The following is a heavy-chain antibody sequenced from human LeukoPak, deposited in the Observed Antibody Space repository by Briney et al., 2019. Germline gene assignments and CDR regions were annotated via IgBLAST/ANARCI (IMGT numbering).Heavy chain of an antibody. CDR1: GGSINSYY. CDR2: IYTSGST. J-gene: IGHJ5*02. Sequence: SETLSLTCTVSGGSINSYYWSWIRQPAGKGLEWIGRIYTSGSTNYNPSLKSRVTMSVDTSKNQFSLKLSSVTAADTAVYYCARGATIFGVVIPYGFDPWGQGTLVTVSS. D-gene: IGHD3-3*01. CDR3: ARGATIFGVVIPYGFDP. V-gene: IGHV4-4*07.